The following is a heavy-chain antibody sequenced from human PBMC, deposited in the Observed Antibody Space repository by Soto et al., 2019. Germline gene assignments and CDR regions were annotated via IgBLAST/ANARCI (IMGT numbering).Heavy chain of an antibody. CDR3: AKGRSYYYYSGVYV. Sequence: PGGSLRLSCAASGFTFSRGAMGWVRQAPGKGLEWVSDIIDSGGSTYYADSVKGRFTISRDNSKSTLYLQMNSLRAEDTALYYCAKGRSYYYYSGVYVWGQGTTVTVSS. J-gene: IGHJ6*02. V-gene: IGHV3-23*01. CDR1: GFTFSRGA. CDR2: IIDSGGST.